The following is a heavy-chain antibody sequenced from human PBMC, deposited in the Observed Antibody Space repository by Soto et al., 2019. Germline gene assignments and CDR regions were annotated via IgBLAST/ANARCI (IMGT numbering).Heavy chain of an antibody. V-gene: IGHV3-33*01. J-gene: IGHJ4*02. D-gene: IGHD1-26*01. CDR1: GFSFSRYG. CDR3: ARGGTVPGY. Sequence: QVQLVESGGGVVQPGRSLRLSCAASGFSFSRYGMHWVRQAPGKGLEWVAIISYDGTNKYYADSVKGRFTISRDNSKNTLYLQISSRRGEDTAVYYCARGGTVPGYWGQGTLVTVSS. CDR2: ISYDGTNK.